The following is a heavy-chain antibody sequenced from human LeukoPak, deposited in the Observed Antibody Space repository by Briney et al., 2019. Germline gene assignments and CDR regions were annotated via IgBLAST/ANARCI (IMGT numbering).Heavy chain of an antibody. J-gene: IGHJ4*02. CDR1: GGSISSYY. D-gene: IGHD3-16*02. CDR3: AKYVWGSYPTFEDY. Sequence: SETLSLTCTVSGGSISSYYWSWIRQPPGKGLEWIGYISYSGSTNYNPSLKSRVTISVDTSKNQFSLKLSSATAADTAEYYCAKYVWGSYPTFEDYWGQGTLVTVSS. V-gene: IGHV4-59*01. CDR2: ISYSGST.